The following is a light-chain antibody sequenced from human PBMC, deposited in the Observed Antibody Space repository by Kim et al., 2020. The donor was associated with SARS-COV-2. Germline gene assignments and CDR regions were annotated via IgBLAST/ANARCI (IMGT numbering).Light chain of an antibody. CDR3: NSRDSNENVF. CDR1: SVGIYD. J-gene: IGLJ2*01. Sequence: VALGQTVRITCQGESVGIYDATWYQQKPGQAPTLVIYGKNKRPSGIPDRFSGSSSGNTASLTITGTQAGDEADYYCNSRDSNENVFFGGGTQLTVL. CDR2: GKN. V-gene: IGLV3-19*01.